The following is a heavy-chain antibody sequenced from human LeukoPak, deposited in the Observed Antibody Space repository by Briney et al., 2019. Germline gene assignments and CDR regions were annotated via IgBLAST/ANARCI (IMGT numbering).Heavy chain of an antibody. V-gene: IGHV1-8*01. J-gene: IGHJ4*02. Sequence: ASVKVSCKASGYTFTSYDINWVRHATGQGLEWMGGMNPKSGNTGYAQKYQGRVTMTTDPSIRTAYMELGSLRSEDTAVYYCARVTGSIDYWGQGTLVTVPS. CDR3: ARVTGSIDY. D-gene: IGHD1-26*01. CDR1: GYTFTSYD. CDR2: MNPKSGNT.